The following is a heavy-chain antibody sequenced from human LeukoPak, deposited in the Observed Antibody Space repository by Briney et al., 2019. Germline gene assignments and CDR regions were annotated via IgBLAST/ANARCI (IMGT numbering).Heavy chain of an antibody. CDR1: GFTFSNYW. D-gene: IGHD6-19*01. CDR3: ARDLAVAGHRFDY. V-gene: IGHV3-7*01. J-gene: IGHJ4*02. Sequence: GGSLRLSCAASGFTFSNYWMSWVRQAPGKGLEWVANIKEDGSEEYYVESVKGRFTISRDNAKTSLYLQMNSLRAEDTAVYYCARDLAVAGHRFDYWGQGTLVTVSS. CDR2: IKEDGSEE.